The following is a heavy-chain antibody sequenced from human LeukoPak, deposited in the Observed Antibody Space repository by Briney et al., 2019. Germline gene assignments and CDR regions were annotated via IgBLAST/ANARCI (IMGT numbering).Heavy chain of an antibody. CDR3: TRGRNYGYFDH. Sequence: GGSLRLSCTASGFTFGDYAMSWVRQAPGKGLEWVGFIRSKAYGGTTEYAASVKGRFTISRDDSKSIAYLQMNSLKTEDTAVYYCTRGRNYGYFDHWGQGTLVTVSS. J-gene: IGHJ4*02. CDR2: IRSKAYGGTT. D-gene: IGHD3-16*01. CDR1: GFTFGDYA. V-gene: IGHV3-49*04.